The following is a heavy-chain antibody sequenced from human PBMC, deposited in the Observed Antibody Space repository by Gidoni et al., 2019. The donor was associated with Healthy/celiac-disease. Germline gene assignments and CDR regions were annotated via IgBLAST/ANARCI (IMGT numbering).Heavy chain of an antibody. Sequence: QVQLVESGGGVVQPGGSLRLSCAASGFTFSSYGMHWVRQAPGKGLEWVAFIRYDGSNKYYADSVKGRFTISRDNSKNTLYLQMNSLRAEDTAVYYCAKARMTTVTDYYYGMDVWGQGTTVTVSS. D-gene: IGHD4-17*01. CDR2: IRYDGSNK. J-gene: IGHJ6*02. CDR1: GFTFSSYG. V-gene: IGHV3-30*02. CDR3: AKARMTTVTDYYYGMDV.